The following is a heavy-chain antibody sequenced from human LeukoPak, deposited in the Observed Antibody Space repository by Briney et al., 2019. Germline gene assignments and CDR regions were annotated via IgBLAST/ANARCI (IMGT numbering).Heavy chain of an antibody. CDR2: IYTSGST. CDR3: ARESCGYDRAWYFDL. Sequence: SETLSLTYTVSGGSISSYYWSWIRQPAGKGLEWIGRIYTSGSTNYNPSLKSRVTMSVDTSKKQFSLKLSPVTAADTTVYYCARESCGYDRAWYFDLWGRGTLVTVSS. J-gene: IGHJ2*01. V-gene: IGHV4-4*07. D-gene: IGHD5-12*01. CDR1: GGSISSYY.